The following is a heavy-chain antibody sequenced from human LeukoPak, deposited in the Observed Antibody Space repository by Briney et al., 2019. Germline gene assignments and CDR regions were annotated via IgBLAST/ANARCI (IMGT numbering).Heavy chain of an antibody. J-gene: IGHJ5*02. CDR3: ARGVERPNLNWFDP. Sequence: PSETLSLTCTVSGGSISSYYWSWIRQPPGKGLEWIRRIYTSGSTNYNPSLKSQVTISVDTSKNQFSLKLSSVTAADTAVYYCARGVERPNLNWFDPWGQGTLVTVSS. CDR2: IYTSGST. CDR1: GGSISSYY. D-gene: IGHD1-1*01. V-gene: IGHV4-4*07.